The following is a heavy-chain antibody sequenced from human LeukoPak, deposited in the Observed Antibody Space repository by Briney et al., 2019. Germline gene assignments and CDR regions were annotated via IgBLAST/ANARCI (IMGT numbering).Heavy chain of an antibody. CDR2: ISGSGGRT. D-gene: IGHD6-13*01. V-gene: IGHV3-23*01. CDR3: AKDLIQNIAAAYGLFDY. J-gene: IGHJ4*02. CDR1: GFILSSYA. Sequence: PRGSLRLSWAASGFILSSYAVSWVRQAPGKVLEWVSGISGSGGRTYYADCVKGWFTISRDNSKNTLYLQMNSLRAEDTAVYYCAKDLIQNIAAAYGLFDYWGQGTQVTVSS.